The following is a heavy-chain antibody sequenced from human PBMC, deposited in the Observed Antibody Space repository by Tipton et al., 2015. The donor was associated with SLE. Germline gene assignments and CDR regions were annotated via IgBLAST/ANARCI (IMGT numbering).Heavy chain of an antibody. J-gene: IGHJ4*02. CDR3: ARGGGRLGY. CDR1: GDSINSDGYF. Sequence: TLSLTCTVSGDSINSDGYFWTWIRQPPGKGLEWIGYIYYSGSTYYNPSLQSRVTISVDTSKNQFSLKLSSVTAADAALYYCARGGGRLGYWGQGTLVTVSS. V-gene: IGHV4-31*03. D-gene: IGHD3-16*01. CDR2: IYYSGST.